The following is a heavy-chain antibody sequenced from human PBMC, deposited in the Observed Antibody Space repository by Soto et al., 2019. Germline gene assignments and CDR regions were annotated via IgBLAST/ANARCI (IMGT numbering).Heavy chain of an antibody. J-gene: IGHJ4*02. CDR1: GFTFSNYA. V-gene: IGHV3-23*01. CDR3: ARVAY. CDR2: FSGSVSAT. Sequence: GGSLRLSCAASGFTFSNYAMSWVRQAPGKGLEWVSAFSGSVSATYYADSVKGRFTISRDNSKNSLYLQMNSLRAEDTAMYYCARVAYWGPGTQVTVSS.